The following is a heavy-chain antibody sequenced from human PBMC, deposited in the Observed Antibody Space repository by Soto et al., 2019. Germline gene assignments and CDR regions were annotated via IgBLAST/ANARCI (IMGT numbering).Heavy chain of an antibody. V-gene: IGHV1-69*13. J-gene: IGHJ4*02. CDR3: ARDYYKYYDSSGYYRSPAY. CDR2: IIPIFGTA. CDR1: GGTFSSYA. D-gene: IGHD3-22*01. Sequence: SVKVSCKASGGTFSSYAISWVRQAPGQGLEWMGGIIPIFGTANYAQKFQGRVTITADESTSTAYMELSSLRSEDTAVYYCARDYYKYYDSSGYYRSPAYWGQGTRVTVSS.